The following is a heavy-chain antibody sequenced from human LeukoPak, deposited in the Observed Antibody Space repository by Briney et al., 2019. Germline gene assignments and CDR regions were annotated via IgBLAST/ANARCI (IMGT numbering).Heavy chain of an antibody. V-gene: IGHV3-15*01. CDR3: TTNDDFPPYLDV. CDR1: GFTSSNAW. CDR2: IKSKTDGGTT. D-gene: IGHD3-3*01. J-gene: IGHJ6*02. Sequence: PGGSLRLSCAASGFTSSNAWMSWVRQAPGKGLEWVGRIKSKTDGGTTDYAAPVKGRFTISGDDSKNTLYLQMNSLKTEDTAVYYCTTNDDFPPYLDVWGQGTMVTVSS.